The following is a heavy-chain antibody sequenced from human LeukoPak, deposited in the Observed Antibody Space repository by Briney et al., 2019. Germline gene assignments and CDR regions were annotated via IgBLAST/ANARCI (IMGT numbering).Heavy chain of an antibody. D-gene: IGHD3-3*01. Sequence: GGSLRLSCAASGFTFSSYSMNWVRQAPGKGLEWVSSISSSSSYIYYADSVKGRFTISRDNAKNSLYLQMNGLRAEDTAVYYCARYYDFWSALGDWGQGTLVTVSS. CDR3: ARYYDFWSALGD. J-gene: IGHJ1*01. CDR1: GFTFSSYS. CDR2: ISSSSSYI. V-gene: IGHV3-21*01.